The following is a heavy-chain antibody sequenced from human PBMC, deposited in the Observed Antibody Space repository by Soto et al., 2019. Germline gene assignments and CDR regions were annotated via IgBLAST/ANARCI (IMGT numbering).Heavy chain of an antibody. CDR3: ARDMEYCSGGSCYPYASYYGMDV. Sequence: PGGSLRLSCAASGFTFSSYSMNWVRQAPGKGLEWVSYISSSSSTIYYADSVKGRFTISRDNAKNSLYLQMNSLRAEDTAVYYCARDMEYCSGGSCYPYASYYGMDVWGQGTTVTVS. CDR1: GFTFSSYS. V-gene: IGHV3-48*01. D-gene: IGHD2-15*01. CDR2: ISSSSSTI. J-gene: IGHJ6*02.